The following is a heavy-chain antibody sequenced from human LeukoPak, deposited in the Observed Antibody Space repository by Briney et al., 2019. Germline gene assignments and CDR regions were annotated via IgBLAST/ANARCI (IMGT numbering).Heavy chain of an antibody. CDR3: ARRKFVVVTAIPFDY. Sequence: SETLSLTCAVYGGSFSGYYWSWIRQPPGKGLEWIGEINHSGSTNYNPSLKSRVTISVDTSKNQFSLKLSSVTAADTAVYYCARRKFVVVTAIPFDYWGQGTLVTVSS. J-gene: IGHJ4*02. CDR1: GGSFSGYY. D-gene: IGHD2-21*02. V-gene: IGHV4-34*01. CDR2: INHSGST.